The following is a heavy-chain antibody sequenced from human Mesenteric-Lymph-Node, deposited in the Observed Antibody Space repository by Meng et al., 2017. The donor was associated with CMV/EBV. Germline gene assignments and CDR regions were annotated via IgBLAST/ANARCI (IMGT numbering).Heavy chain of an antibody. CDR1: GYTFTSYD. J-gene: IGHJ4*02. Sequence: ASVKVSCKASGYTFTSYDINWVRQATGQGLEWMGWINPNSGGTNYAQKFQGRVTMTRDTSISTAYMELSRLRSDDTAVYYCARGLGVDILATTYFDYWGQGTLVTVSS. V-gene: IGHV1-2*02. CDR3: ARGLGVDILATTYFDY. D-gene: IGHD5-12*01. CDR2: INPNSGGT.